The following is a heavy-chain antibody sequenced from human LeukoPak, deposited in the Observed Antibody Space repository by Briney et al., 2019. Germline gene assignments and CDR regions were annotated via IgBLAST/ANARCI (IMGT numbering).Heavy chain of an antibody. CDR2: ISPSGST. V-gene: IGHV4-34*01. Sequence: PSETLSLTCAVYAGSFNDYYLSWIRQPPGQGLEWIGEISPSGSTNYNPSLKSRVTISTDTTKNQFSLKLTSLTAADTAVYYCAGDHYQALKYWGHGIPVTVSS. J-gene: IGHJ4*01. D-gene: IGHD2-2*01. CDR1: AGSFNDYY. CDR3: AGDHYQALKY.